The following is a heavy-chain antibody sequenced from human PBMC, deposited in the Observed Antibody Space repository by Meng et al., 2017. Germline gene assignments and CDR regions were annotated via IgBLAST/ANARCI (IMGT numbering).Heavy chain of an antibody. CDR1: GFTFSSYA. D-gene: IGHD2-21*02. CDR3: AREHIVVVTARSRNYFDY. CDR2: ISYDGSNK. J-gene: IGHJ4*02. V-gene: IGHV3-30*01. Sequence: LTCAASGFTFSSYAMHWVRQAPGKGLEWVAVISYDGSNKYYADSVKGRFTISRDNSKNTLYLQMNSLRAEDTAVYYCAREHIVVVTARSRNYFDYWGQGTLVTVSS.